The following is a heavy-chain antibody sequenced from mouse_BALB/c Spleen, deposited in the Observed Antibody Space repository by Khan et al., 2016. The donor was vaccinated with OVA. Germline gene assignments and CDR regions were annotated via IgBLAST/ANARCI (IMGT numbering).Heavy chain of an antibody. D-gene: IGHD2-13*01. CDR3: GRESDDYRFAY. CDR1: GYTFTDFA. CDR2: ISTYYGDA. Sequence: QVQLKESGAELVRPGVSVKISCKGSGYTFTDFAMHWVKQSHAKSLEWIGVISTYYGDANYNQNFKGKATMTVDKSSSTAYMELASLTSEDSAIYYWGRESDDYRFAYWGQGTLVTVSA. V-gene: IGHV1S137*01. J-gene: IGHJ3*01.